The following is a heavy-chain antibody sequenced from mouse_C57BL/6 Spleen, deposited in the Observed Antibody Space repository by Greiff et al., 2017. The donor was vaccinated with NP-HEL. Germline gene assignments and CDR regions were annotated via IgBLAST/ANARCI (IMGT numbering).Heavy chain of an antibody. CDR2: IDPSDSYT. J-gene: IGHJ1*03. Sequence: QVQLQQPGAELVMPGASVKLSCKASGYTFTSYWMHWVKQRPGQGLEWIGEIDPSDSYTNYNQKFKGKSTWTVDKSSSTAYMQRSSLTSEDSAVYYCAKYGGSFYWYFDVWGTGTTVTVSS. CDR1: GYTFTSYW. V-gene: IGHV1-69*01. CDR3: AKYGGSFYWYFDV. D-gene: IGHD1-1*01.